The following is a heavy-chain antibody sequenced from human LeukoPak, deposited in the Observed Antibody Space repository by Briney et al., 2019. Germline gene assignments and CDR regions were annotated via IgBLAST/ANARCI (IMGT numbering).Heavy chain of an antibody. D-gene: IGHD6-6*01. Sequence: ASVKVSCKASGYTFTSYGISWVRQAPGQRLEWMGWINAYNGNTNYAQKFQGRVTMTTDTSTSTAYMELRSLRSDDTAVYYCARDLAARPSLGIDYWGQGTLVTVSS. CDR2: INAYNGNT. V-gene: IGHV1-18*01. CDR1: GYTFTSYG. CDR3: ARDLAARPSLGIDY. J-gene: IGHJ4*02.